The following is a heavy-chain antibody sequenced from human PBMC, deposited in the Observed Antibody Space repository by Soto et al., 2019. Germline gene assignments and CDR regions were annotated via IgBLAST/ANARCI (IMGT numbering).Heavy chain of an antibody. CDR1: GGSISRDDYY. D-gene: IGHD6-6*01. J-gene: IGHJ4*02. Sequence: ASETLSLTCTVSGGSISRDDYYRTWIRQPPGKGLEWIGYIYYSGRTKYNPSLESRMTISIDTSKNHFSLKLDSVSAADTAVYFCAGDRSNSPDYFDYWGQGTLVTVS. CDR3: AGDRSNSPDYFDY. V-gene: IGHV4-30-4*01. CDR2: IYYSGRT.